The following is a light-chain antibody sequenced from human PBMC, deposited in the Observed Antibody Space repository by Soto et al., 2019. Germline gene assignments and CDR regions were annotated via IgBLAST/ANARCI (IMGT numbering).Light chain of an antibody. CDR3: QQYGSS. J-gene: IGKJ3*01. V-gene: IGKV3-20*01. Sequence: EIVLTQSPGTLSLSPGERATLSCRASQSVSSSYLAWYQQKPGQAPRLLIYGASSRATGIPDRFSGSGSRTDFTLTISRLEPEDFAVYYCQQYGSSFGPGTKVHIK. CDR2: GAS. CDR1: QSVSSSY.